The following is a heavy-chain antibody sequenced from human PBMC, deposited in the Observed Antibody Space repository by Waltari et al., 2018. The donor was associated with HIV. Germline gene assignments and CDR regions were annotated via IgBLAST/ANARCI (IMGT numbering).Heavy chain of an antibody. Sequence: QITLKESGPTLVKPTQTLTLTCTFSGFSLSPSGVGVGLIRQPPGKALGWVAPIYWDDDKRYSPSLKSRLTITKDNSKNQVVLTRTNMDPVDTATYYCAHGRILRYFDWQIRGGWFDPWGQGTLVTVSS. CDR2: IYWDDDK. D-gene: IGHD3-9*01. CDR3: AHGRILRYFDWQIRGGWFDP. V-gene: IGHV2-5*02. CDR1: GFSLSPSGVG. J-gene: IGHJ5*02.